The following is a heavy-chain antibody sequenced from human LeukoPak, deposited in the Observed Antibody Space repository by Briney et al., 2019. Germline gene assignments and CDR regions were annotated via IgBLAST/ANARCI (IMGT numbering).Heavy chain of an antibody. Sequence: SGGSLRLSCAASGFTFDDYSMSWVRQAPGEGLEWVSGMNWNGGSTGYADSVKGRFTISRDNSKNTLYLQMNSLRAEDTAVYYCAKDHYGDYGEYFQHWGQGTLVTVSS. V-gene: IGHV3-20*04. CDR1: GFTFDDYS. D-gene: IGHD4-17*01. CDR3: AKDHYGDYGEYFQH. CDR2: MNWNGGST. J-gene: IGHJ1*01.